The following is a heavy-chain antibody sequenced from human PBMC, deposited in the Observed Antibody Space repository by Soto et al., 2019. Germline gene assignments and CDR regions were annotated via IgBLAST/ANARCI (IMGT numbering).Heavy chain of an antibody. Sequence: DVQLVESGGGLIQPGGSLRLSCAASGLTIRGKTYITWVRQAPGKGLEWLSALYSEDGTFYADSVEGRFTNSRDYSKNTVYLQLNTLTPEDTAVYYCASWQEREHAFDVWGQGTVVTVSS. V-gene: IGHV3-53*01. J-gene: IGHJ3*01. CDR1: GLTIRGKTY. CDR3: ASWQEREHAFDV. CDR2: LYSEDGT. D-gene: IGHD1-26*01.